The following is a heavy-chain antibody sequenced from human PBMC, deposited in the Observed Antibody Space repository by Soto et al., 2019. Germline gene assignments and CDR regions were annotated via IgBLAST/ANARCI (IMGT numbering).Heavy chain of an antibody. V-gene: IGHV4-34*01. Sequence: SETLSLTCAAYGGSFSGYYWSWIRQPPGKGLEWIGEINHSGSTNYNPSLKSRVTISVDTSKNQFSLKLSSVTAADTAVYYCARARRGYSYGLPNYWGQGTLVPVSP. CDR1: GGSFSGYY. J-gene: IGHJ4*02. D-gene: IGHD5-18*01. CDR3: ARARRGYSYGLPNY. CDR2: INHSGST.